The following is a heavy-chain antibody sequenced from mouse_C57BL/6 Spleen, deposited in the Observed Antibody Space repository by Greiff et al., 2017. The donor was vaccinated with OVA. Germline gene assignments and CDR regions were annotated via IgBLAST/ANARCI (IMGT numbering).Heavy chain of an antibody. D-gene: IGHD3-3*01. CDR1: GYTFTSYW. CDR2: IDPNSGGT. V-gene: IGHV1-72*01. J-gene: IGHJ2*01. Sequence: VQLQQSGAELVKPGASVKLSCKASGYTFTSYWMHWVKQRPGRGLEWIGRIDPNSGGTKYNEKFKSKATLTVDKPSSTAYMQLSSLTSEDSAVYYCARERGQHLYYFDYWGQGTTLTVSS. CDR3: ARERGQHLYYFDY.